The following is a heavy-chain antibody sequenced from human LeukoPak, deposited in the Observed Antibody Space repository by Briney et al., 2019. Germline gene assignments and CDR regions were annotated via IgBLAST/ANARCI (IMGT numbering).Heavy chain of an antibody. CDR1: GFTFSSYS. V-gene: IGHV3-21*01. CDR2: ISSSSSYI. Sequence: GGSLRLSCAASGFTFSSYSMNWVRQAPGKGLGWVSSISSSSSYIYYADSVKGRFTISRDNAKNSLYLQMNSLRAEDTAVYYCARDGDIVAPRILDYWGQGTLVTVSS. J-gene: IGHJ4*02. CDR3: ARDGDIVAPRILDY. D-gene: IGHD5-12*01.